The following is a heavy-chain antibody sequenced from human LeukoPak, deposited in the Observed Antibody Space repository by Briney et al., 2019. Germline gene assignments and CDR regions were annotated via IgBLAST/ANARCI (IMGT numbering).Heavy chain of an antibody. V-gene: IGHV1-2*02. J-gene: IGHJ5*02. CDR3: ARYLYYYGSGSYSWFDP. CDR2: INPNSGGT. Sequence: GASVKVSCKASGYTFTGYYIHWVRQAPGQGLEWMGWINPNSGGTNYAQKFQGRVTMTRDTSISTAYMELSRLRPDDTAVYYCARYLYYYGSGSYSWFDPWGQGTLVTVSS. D-gene: IGHD3-10*01. CDR1: GYTFTGYY.